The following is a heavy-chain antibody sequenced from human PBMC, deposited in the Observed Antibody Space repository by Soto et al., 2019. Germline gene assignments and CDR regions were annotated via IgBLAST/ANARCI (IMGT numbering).Heavy chain of an antibody. CDR3: ARGASPLIDY. V-gene: IGHV1-3*01. CDR1: GYTFTSYA. Sequence: QVQLVQSGAEVKKPGASVKVSCKASGYTFTSYAMHWVRQAPGQRLEWMGWINAGNGNTKYSQKFQGRVTVTRDTSASTAYVELSSLRSEDTAVYYCARGASPLIDYWGQGTLVTVSS. J-gene: IGHJ4*02. CDR2: INAGNGNT. D-gene: IGHD1-26*01.